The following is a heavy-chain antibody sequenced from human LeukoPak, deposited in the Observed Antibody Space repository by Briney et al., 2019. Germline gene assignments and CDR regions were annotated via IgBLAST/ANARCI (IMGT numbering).Heavy chain of an antibody. CDR3: AREFVEMATVRYFDY. Sequence: SETLSLTCTVSGGSISSGDYFWSWIRQPPGKGLEWIGYIYFSGSTYYNPSLKSRVTISLDTSRKQFSLRLSSVTAEDTAVYYCAREFVEMATVRYFDYWGQGTLVTVSS. J-gene: IGHJ4*02. D-gene: IGHD5-24*01. CDR1: GGSISSGDYF. CDR2: IYFSGST. V-gene: IGHV4-30-4*01.